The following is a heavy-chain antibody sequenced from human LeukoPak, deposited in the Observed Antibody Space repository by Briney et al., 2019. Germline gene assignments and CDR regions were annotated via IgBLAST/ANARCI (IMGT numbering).Heavy chain of an antibody. CDR2: IYYSGNT. D-gene: IGHD6-19*01. CDR3: ARHRPQWLVGRSQAFDI. V-gene: IGHV4-39*01. J-gene: IGHJ3*02. CDR1: GGSVSSTSYY. Sequence: SETLSLTCTVSGGSVSSTSYYWGWIRQPPGKGLEWIGSIYYSGNTYYNPSLKSRVTISIDTSKNQFSLKLSSVTAADTAVYYCARHRPQWLVGRSQAFDIWGQGTMVTVSS.